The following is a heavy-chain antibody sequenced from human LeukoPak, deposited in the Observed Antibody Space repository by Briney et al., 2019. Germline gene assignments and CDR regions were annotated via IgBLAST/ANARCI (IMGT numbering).Heavy chain of an antibody. D-gene: IGHD3-10*01. CDR1: GFTFTDYY. CDR3: ARAGGVHTYGNYFDY. V-gene: IGHV3-11*06. J-gene: IGHJ4*02. CDR2: ITTRGSYT. Sequence: GGSLRLSCTASGFTFTDYYMSWIRLAPGKGLEWVSYITTRGSYTNYAGSVKGRFTISRDNAKNSLSLQMNGLRAEDTAVYYCARAGGVHTYGNYFDYWGQGTLVTVSS.